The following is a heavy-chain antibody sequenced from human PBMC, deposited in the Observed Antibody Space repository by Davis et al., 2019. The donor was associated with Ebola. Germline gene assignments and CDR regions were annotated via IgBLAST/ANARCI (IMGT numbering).Heavy chain of an antibody. V-gene: IGHV3-13*01. J-gene: IGHJ6*02. CDR2: INSAGDA. Sequence: GESLKISCAASGFTFSNYDMHWVRQVPGKGLEWVSSINSAGDAYYPGSVKGRFTISRENAKNSLYLQMNSLRAGDTAVFYCVRAYGSGSYTNYYSYGMDVWGQGTTVTVSS. CDR1: GFTFSNYD. CDR3: VRAYGSGSYTNYYSYGMDV. D-gene: IGHD3-10*01.